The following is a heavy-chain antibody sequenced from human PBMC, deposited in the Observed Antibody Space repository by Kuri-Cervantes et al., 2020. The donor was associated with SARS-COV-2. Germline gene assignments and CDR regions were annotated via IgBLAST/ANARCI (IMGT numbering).Heavy chain of an antibody. D-gene: IGHD1-7*01. CDR1: GFTFSSYG. CDR3: AKVGITGTTQYFDY. J-gene: IGHJ4*02. V-gene: IGHV3-30*02. CDR2: IRYDGSNK. Sequence: GESLKISCAASGFTFSSYGMHWVRQAPGKGLEWVAFIRYDGSNKYYADSVKGRFTISRDNAKNSLYLQMNSLRAEDTALYYCAKVGITGTTQYFDYWGQGTLVTVSS.